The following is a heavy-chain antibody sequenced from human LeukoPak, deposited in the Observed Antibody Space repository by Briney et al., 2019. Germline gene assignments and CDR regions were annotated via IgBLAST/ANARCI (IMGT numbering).Heavy chain of an antibody. J-gene: IGHJ4*01. CDR3: ARRTHCSSFRCLYYFDY. CDR2: IYPDDSDT. CDR1: RYSFTRQW. Sequence: KNGESLKISCKGSRYSFTRQWIGWVRQMPGKGLEWMGIIYPDDSDTRYSPSFQGQVTISADKSISTAYLQWSSLKASDTAMYYCARRTHCSSFRCLYYFDYWGHGTLVTVSS. V-gene: IGHV5-51*01. D-gene: IGHD2-2*01.